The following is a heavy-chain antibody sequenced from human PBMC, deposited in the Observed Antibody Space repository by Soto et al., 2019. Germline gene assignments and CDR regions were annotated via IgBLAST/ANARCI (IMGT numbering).Heavy chain of an antibody. Sequence: QITLKESGPTLVKPTQTLTLTCTFSGFSLSTSGVNVGWFRHPPGKALEWLALIYWDDEKRYSPSLQNSLTVTKYTSRNQVVLTMYKMHPVDAATYYVANRTLYCGSTIYHKNNNYFDAWGHGTLDTVSS. CDR3: ANRTLYCGSTIYHKNNNYFDA. J-gene: IGHJ5*01. CDR1: GFSLSTSGVN. CDR2: IYWDDEK. D-gene: IGHD2-2*01. V-gene: IGHV2-5*02.